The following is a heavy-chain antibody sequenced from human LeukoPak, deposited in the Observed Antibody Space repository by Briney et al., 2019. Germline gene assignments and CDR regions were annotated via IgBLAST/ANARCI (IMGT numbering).Heavy chain of an antibody. CDR1: GGSISSLN. CDR2: VYYSGST. J-gene: IGHJ4*02. Sequence: SETLSLTCNVSGGSISSLNWSWIRKPPGKGLEWIGNVYYSGSTNYNPSLSSRVTMSQDTFKSQVSLKLSSVTAADTAVYYCARAFSNFDLWGQGTLVTVSS. V-gene: IGHV4-59*11. CDR3: ARAFSNFDL.